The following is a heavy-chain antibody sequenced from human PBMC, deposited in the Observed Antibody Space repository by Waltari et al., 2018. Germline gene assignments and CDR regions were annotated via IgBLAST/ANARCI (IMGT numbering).Heavy chain of an antibody. J-gene: IGHJ5*02. Sequence: QLQLQESGPGLVKPSATLSLTCTVSGGSIRSDSYYSAWIRQAPGKGLDWIGSIYYSGSTYYNPPLKSGVTISVDTSKNQFSLKLSSVTAADTALYFCARHDLYSSRKFDPWGQGTLVTVSS. CDR2: IYYSGST. D-gene: IGHD6-13*01. CDR3: ARHDLYSSRKFDP. V-gene: IGHV4-39*01. CDR1: GGSIRSDSYY.